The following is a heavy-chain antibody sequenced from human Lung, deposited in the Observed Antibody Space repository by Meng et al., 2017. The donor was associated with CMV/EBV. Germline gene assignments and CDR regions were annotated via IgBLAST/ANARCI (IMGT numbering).Heavy chain of an antibody. V-gene: IGHV3-7*01. D-gene: IGHD1-26*01. Sequence: GGSXRLSCAASGFNLSSYWMSWVRQAPGKGLEWVANIKEDGSEKYYVDSVKGRFTISRDNAKNSLYVQMNSLRGEDTAVYYCARAYRAIDYWGQGTLVTVSS. CDR2: IKEDGSEK. CDR3: ARAYRAIDY. CDR1: GFNLSSYW. J-gene: IGHJ4*02.